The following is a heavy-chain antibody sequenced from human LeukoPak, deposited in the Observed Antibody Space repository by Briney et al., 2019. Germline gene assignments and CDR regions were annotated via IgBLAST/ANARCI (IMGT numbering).Heavy chain of an antibody. CDR3: ARSRDSSGYYYLI. CDR2: IYPDDSDT. J-gene: IGHJ4*02. Sequence: GESLKISCEASGYTFTNYWIGWVRQMPGKGLEWMGIIYPDDSDTKYSPSLQGQVTISADKSISTAYLQWSSLKAADTAMYYCARSRDSSGYYYLIWGQGTLVTVSS. D-gene: IGHD3-22*01. CDR1: GYTFTNYW. V-gene: IGHV5-51*01.